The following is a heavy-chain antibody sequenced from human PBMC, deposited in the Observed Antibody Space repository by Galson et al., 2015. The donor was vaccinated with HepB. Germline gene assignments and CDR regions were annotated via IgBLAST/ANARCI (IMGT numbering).Heavy chain of an antibody. D-gene: IGHD2-15*01. CDR3: ARGAGVDVVVVALLDDAFDI. Sequence: SVKVSCKASGGTFSSYAISWVRQAPGQGLEWMGRIIPILGIANYAQKFQGRVTITADKSTSTAYMELSSLRSEDTAVYYCARGAGVDVVVVALLDDAFDIWGQGTMVTVSS. J-gene: IGHJ3*02. CDR1: GGTFSSYA. CDR2: IIPILGIA. V-gene: IGHV1-69*04.